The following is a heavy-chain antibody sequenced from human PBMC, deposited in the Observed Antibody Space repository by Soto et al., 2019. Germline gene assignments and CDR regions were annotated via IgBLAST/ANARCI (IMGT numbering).Heavy chain of an antibody. CDR2: INSVGSST. V-gene: IGHV3-74*01. CDR3: ASYGYSGYDRPKPNYYYYYMDV. D-gene: IGHD5-12*01. Sequence: GGSLRLSCAASGFTFSSYWMHWVRQAPGKGLVWVSRINSVGSSTSYADSVKGRFTISRDNAKNTLYLQLNSLRAEDTAVYYCASYGYSGYDRPKPNYYYYYMDVWGKGTTVTVSS. J-gene: IGHJ6*03. CDR1: GFTFSSYW.